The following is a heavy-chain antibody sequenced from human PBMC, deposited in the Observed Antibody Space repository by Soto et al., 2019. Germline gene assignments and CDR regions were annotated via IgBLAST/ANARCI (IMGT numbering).Heavy chain of an antibody. D-gene: IGHD4-17*01. V-gene: IGHV3-23*01. CDR2: ITGSGGST. Sequence: GGSLRLSCAASGFNFSSYAMTWVRQAPGKGLEWVSAITGSGGSTYYADSVKGRFTISRDNSKNTVYLQMNSLRVEDTAVYYCAKDHYGTDPWGQGSVVTVSS. J-gene: IGHJ5*02. CDR3: AKDHYGTDP. CDR1: GFNFSSYA.